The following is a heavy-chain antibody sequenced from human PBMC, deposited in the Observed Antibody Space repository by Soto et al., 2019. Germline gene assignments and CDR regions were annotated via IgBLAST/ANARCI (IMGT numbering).Heavy chain of an antibody. V-gene: IGHV1-2*02. CDR3: ARQPTGPKQLVLGYGMDV. CDR2: LNPYTRAT. CDR1: GYTVTDYY. D-gene: IGHD6-13*01. Sequence: ASVKVSCKASGYTVTDYYMYWVRRAPVQGLEWMVWLNPYTRATHYAQKFQGRVTMTRDTNISTVYMELSGLRSEDTAVYYCARQPTGPKQLVLGYGMDVWGQGTMVTVSS. J-gene: IGHJ6*02.